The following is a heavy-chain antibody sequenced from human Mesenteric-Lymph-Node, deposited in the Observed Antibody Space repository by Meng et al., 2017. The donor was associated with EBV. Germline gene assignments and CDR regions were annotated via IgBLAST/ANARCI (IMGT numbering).Heavy chain of an antibody. CDR3: ARVDYYDSSSLFDP. V-gene: IGHV4-39*07. J-gene: IGHJ5*02. Sequence: QLELQESGPGLVKPSETLSLTCTVSGGSISSSTYYWGWIRQPPGKGLEWIGSIYYSGSTNYNPSLKRRVTISLDKSKNQFSLKLSSVTAADTAVYYCARVDYYDSSSLFDPWGQGTLVTVSS. CDR1: GGSISSSTYY. CDR2: IYYSGST. D-gene: IGHD3-22*01.